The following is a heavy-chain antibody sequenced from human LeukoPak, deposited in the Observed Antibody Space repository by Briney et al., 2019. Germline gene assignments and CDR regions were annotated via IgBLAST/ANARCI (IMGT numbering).Heavy chain of an antibody. CDR3: ARVSVTTGIYYFDY. V-gene: IGHV4-59*12. Sequence: SETLSLTCTVSGGSISSYYWSWIRQPPGKGLEWIGYIYYSGTTNYNPSLKSRVTISVDTSENQFSLKLSSATAADTAVYYCARVSVTTGIYYFDYWGQGTLVTVSS. J-gene: IGHJ4*02. D-gene: IGHD4-17*01. CDR2: IYYSGTT. CDR1: GGSISSYY.